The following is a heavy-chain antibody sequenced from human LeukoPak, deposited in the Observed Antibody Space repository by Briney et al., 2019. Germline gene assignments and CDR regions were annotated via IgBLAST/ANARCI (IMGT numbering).Heavy chain of an antibody. J-gene: IGHJ4*02. CDR2: ISTYNGNT. CDR1: GYTFSDFG. CDR3: ARDCDRSGYYCY. V-gene: IGHV1-18*01. D-gene: IGHD3-22*01. Sequence: ASVKVSCRASGYTFSDFGISWVRQAPGQGLEWMGWISTYNGNTNYAQKLQGRVAINTDTSTSTAYMELRSLRSDDTAVYYCARDCDRSGYYCYWGQGTLVTVSS.